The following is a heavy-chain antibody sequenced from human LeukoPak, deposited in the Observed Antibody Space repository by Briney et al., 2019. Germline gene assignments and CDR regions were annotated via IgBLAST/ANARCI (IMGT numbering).Heavy chain of an antibody. CDR3: ARVYSSSSADAFDI. CDR2: ISAYNGNT. Sequence: ASVTVSCKASGYTFTSYGISWVRQAPGQGLEWMGWISAYNGNTNYAQKLQGRVTMTTDTSTSTAYMELRSLRSDDTAVYYCARVYSSSSADAFDIWGQGTMVTVSS. J-gene: IGHJ3*02. CDR1: GYTFTSYG. V-gene: IGHV1-18*01. D-gene: IGHD6-6*01.